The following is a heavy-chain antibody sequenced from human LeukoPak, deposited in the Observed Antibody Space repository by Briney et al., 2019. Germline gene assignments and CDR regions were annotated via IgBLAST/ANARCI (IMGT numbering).Heavy chain of an antibody. CDR2: ISGSGST. V-gene: IGHV4-4*09. CDR3: ARKGATYLFDH. Sequence: SETLSLTCTVSGDSMSSYHWSWNRQSPGKGLEWIGYISGSGSTNYKPSLRSRVTISRDTSKNQFSLRVSSVTAADTAVYYCARKGATYLFDHWGQGTLVTVSS. J-gene: IGHJ4*02. D-gene: IGHD4/OR15-4a*01. CDR1: GDSMSSYH.